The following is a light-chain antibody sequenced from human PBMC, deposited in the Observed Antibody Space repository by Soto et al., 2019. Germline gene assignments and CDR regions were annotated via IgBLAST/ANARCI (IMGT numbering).Light chain of an antibody. CDR2: GAS. J-gene: IGKJ4*01. CDR3: QQYNNWPPLT. V-gene: IGKV3-15*01. Sequence: EIVLTQSPATLSLSPGESATLSCRASQSVSSNLAWYQQKLGQAPRLLIYGASTRATDIPDRFSGSGSGTEFTLTISSLQSEDFAVYYCQQYNNWPPLTFGGGTKVDIK. CDR1: QSVSSN.